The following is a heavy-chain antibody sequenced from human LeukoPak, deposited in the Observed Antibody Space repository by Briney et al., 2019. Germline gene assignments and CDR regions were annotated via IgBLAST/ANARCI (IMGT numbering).Heavy chain of an antibody. CDR2: ISSSAGNT. J-gene: IGHJ4*02. CDR3: AKAQLRVTTGIDN. Sequence: GGSLRLSCVASGFTFSSYEMNWVRQAPGKGLEWFSGISSSAGNTNYADSVKGRFTISRDNSKNTLYLQMNSLRVEDTAVDYCAKAQLRVTTGIDNWGQGTLVTVSS. CDR1: GFTFSSYE. V-gene: IGHV3-23*01. D-gene: IGHD4-17*01.